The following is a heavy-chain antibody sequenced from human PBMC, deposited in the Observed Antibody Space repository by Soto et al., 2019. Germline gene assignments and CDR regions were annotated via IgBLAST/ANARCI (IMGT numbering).Heavy chain of an antibody. CDR1: GGTFSSYA. CDR3: ARGQFHHVSNYYCALDV. Sequence: QVQLVQSGAEVKKPGSSVKVSCKASGGTFSSYAISWVRQAPGQGLEWMGGFIPMFNRPHSARKFQGRVTITADESTSTADMDLSSLRSEDTAVYYCARGQFHHVSNYYCALDVWGQGTTVTVSS. V-gene: IGHV1-69*01. J-gene: IGHJ6*02. CDR2: FIPMFNRP.